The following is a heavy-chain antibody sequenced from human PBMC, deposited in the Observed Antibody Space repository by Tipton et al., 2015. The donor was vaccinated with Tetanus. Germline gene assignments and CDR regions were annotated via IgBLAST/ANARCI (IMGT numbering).Heavy chain of an antibody. CDR2: ISRSSSTI. Sequence: SLRLSCAASGFTFSDYYMTWIRQAPGKGLEWVSYISRSSSTIYYADSVKGRFTISRDNAKNSLYLQMSSLRAEDTAVYYCARDRSSAMDYWGQGTLVTVSS. V-gene: IGHV3-11*01. CDR1: GFTFSDYY. J-gene: IGHJ4*02. D-gene: IGHD5-18*01. CDR3: ARDRSSAMDY.